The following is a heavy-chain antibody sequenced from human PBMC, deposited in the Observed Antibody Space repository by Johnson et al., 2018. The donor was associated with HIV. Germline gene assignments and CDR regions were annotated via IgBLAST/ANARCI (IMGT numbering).Heavy chain of an antibody. CDR3: ASGVYSSSWSWDVAFDI. CDR1: EFTFSSYW. Sequence: VQLVESGGGLVQPGGSLRLSCAASEFTFSSYWMHWIRQAPGKGLVSVSRINSDGSSTNYADSVKGRFTISRDNAKNTLYLQMNSLRAEDTAVYYCASGVYSSSWSWDVAFDIWGQGTMVTVSS. J-gene: IGHJ3*02. CDR2: INSDGSST. D-gene: IGHD6-13*01. V-gene: IGHV3-74*02.